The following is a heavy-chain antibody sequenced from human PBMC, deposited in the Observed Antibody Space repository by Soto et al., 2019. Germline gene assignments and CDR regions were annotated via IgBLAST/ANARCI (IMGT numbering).Heavy chain of an antibody. D-gene: IGHD2-21*01. V-gene: IGHV3-23*01. J-gene: IGHJ4*02. CDR1: GFTLSTFA. Sequence: GSLRLSCAVSGFTLSTFAMTWVRQAPGKGLECVSGIVGSGSQIHYADSVKGRFTISKDNSKNTLYLQMHSLRADDTAVYFCAKDAVYNDGLWLMDQWGQGTQVTVSS. CDR3: AKDAVYNDGLWLMDQ. CDR2: IVGSGSQI.